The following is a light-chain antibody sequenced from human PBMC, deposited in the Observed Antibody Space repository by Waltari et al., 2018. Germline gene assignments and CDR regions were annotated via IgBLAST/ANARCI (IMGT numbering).Light chain of an antibody. CDR2: KAS. CDR3: QQYSRPPWT. Sequence: DIQMTQSPSTLSASVGDRVTITCRASQSINRWLAWYQQKPGRAPSLLIDKASTLEAGVPSRFSGSGSGTEFTLTISSLQPDDFAVYYCQQYSRPPWTFGQGTKVEVK. V-gene: IGKV1-5*03. CDR1: QSINRW. J-gene: IGKJ1*01.